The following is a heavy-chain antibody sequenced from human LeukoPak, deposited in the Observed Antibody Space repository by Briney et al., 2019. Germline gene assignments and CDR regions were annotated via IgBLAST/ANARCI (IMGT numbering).Heavy chain of an antibody. D-gene: IGHD1-26*01. J-gene: IGHJ4*02. CDR2: ISGSGGST. V-gene: IGHV3-23*01. CDR3: AKEVIVGVSFDY. CDR1: GFTFSSYA. Sequence: GGSLRLSCAASGFTFSSYAMSWVRQAPGKGLEWVAAISGSGGSTYYADSVKGRFTISRDNFKNTLYLQMSSLRAEDTAVYYCAKEVIVGVSFDYWGQGTLVTVSS.